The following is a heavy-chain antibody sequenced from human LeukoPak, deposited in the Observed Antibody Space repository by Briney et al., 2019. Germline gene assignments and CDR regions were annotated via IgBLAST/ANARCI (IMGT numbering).Heavy chain of an antibody. J-gene: IGHJ4*02. CDR2: ISSSSSYI. CDR3: ATSYSSSWHY. V-gene: IGHV3-21*01. Sequence: GGSLRLYCAASGFTFSSYSLNWVRQAPGKGLEWVSSISSSSSYIYYADSVKGRFTISRDNAKNSLYLQMNSLRAEDTAVYYCATSYSSSWHYWGQGTLVTVSS. D-gene: IGHD6-13*01. CDR1: GFTFSSYS.